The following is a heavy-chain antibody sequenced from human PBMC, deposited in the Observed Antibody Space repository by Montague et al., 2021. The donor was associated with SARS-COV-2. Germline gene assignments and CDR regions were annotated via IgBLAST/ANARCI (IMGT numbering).Heavy chain of an antibody. CDR3: ARLKRYFDSSGSPSAFDF. Sequence: SETLSLTCTVSGGSITNNFYYWVWIRQPPGKGLEWIGSIYYTGNTYYNPSLKSRVTISVVTSKNHFTLKLSSVTAAETAVYYCARLKRYFDSSGSPSAFDFWGQGTKVTVSS. CDR1: GGSITNNFYY. D-gene: IGHD3-22*01. CDR2: IYYTGNT. V-gene: IGHV4-39*02. J-gene: IGHJ3*01.